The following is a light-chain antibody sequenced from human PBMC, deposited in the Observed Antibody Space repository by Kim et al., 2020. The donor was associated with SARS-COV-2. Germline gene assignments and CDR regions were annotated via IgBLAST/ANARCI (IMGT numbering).Light chain of an antibody. V-gene: IGLV6-57*03. CDR2: EDK. Sequence: GKTITISCTRTSGGIASNYVQWYRQRPGSAPILVIFEDKQRPSGVPDRFSGSFDSSSNSASLTISSLETEDEADYYCQSFDGTNVRFGGGTQLTVL. J-gene: IGLJ2*01. CDR3: QSFDGTNVR. CDR1: SGGIASNY.